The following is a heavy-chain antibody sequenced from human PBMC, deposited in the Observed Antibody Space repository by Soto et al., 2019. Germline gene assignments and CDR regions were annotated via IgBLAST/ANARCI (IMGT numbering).Heavy chain of an antibody. J-gene: IGHJ6*02. Sequence: QVQLVQSGAEVKKPCSAVKVSCKASGGTFSSYAISWVRQAPGQGLEWMGGMIPIFGTANYAHKFQGRVTLTADKSTSTAYMELSSLRSEDPGGDYFARRDEGPILGGVSGGYYYYGLDVWGQGTKVTGSS. CDR3: ARRDEGPILGGVSGGYYYYGLDV. D-gene: IGHD3-3*01. V-gene: IGHV1-69*06. CDR1: GGTFSSYA. CDR2: MIPIFGTA.